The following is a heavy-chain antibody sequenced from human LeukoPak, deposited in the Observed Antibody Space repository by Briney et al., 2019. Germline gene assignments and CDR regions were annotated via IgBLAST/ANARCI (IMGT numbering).Heavy chain of an antibody. Sequence: SETLSLTCTVSGGSISSYYWSWIRQPPGKGLEWIGYIYYSGSTNYNPSLKSRVTISVDTSKNQFSLKLSSVTAADTAVYYCARDSPHSGGDCGNNWGQGTLVTVSS. CDR3: ARDSPHSGGDCGNN. V-gene: IGHV4-59*01. CDR1: GGSISSYY. D-gene: IGHD2-21*02. J-gene: IGHJ4*02. CDR2: IYYSGST.